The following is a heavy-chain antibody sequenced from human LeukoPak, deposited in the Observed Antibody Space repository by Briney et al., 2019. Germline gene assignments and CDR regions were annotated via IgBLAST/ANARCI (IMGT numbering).Heavy chain of an antibody. J-gene: IGHJ5*02. CDR1: GFTFSDYY. D-gene: IGHD3-10*01. V-gene: IGHV3-11*01. Sequence: GGSLRLSCAASGFTFSDYYMSWIRQAPGKGLEWVSYISSSGSTIYYADSVKGRFTISRDNAKNSLYLQMNSLRAEDTAVYYCARDKDDYGSGNHWFDPWGQGTLVTVSS. CDR3: ARDKDDYGSGNHWFDP. CDR2: ISSSGSTI.